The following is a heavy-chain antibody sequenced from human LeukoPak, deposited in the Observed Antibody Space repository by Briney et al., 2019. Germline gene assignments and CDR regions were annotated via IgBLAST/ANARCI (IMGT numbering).Heavy chain of an antibody. J-gene: IGHJ4*02. CDR3: AKDRIWSGYSKYYFDC. V-gene: IGHV3-23*01. Sequence: GGSLRLSCAASGFTFSSYSMSWVRQAPGKGLEWVSAISSSGGSTDYTDSVKGRFTISRDNSKNTLYLQMNSLRAEDTAVYYCAKDRIWSGYSKYYFDCWGQGTLVTVSS. CDR2: ISSSGGST. D-gene: IGHD3-3*01. CDR1: GFTFSSYS.